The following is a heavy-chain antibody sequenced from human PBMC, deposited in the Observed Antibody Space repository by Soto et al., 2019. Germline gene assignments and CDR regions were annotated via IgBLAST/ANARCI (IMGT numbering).Heavy chain of an antibody. J-gene: IGHJ6*02. Sequence: VQLVESGGGLVQPGGSLRLSCAASGFTFSSYSMNWVRQAPGKGLEWVSYISSSSSTIYYADSVKGRFTISRDNAKNSLYLQMNSLRAEDTAVYYCARDRYCSSTSCFHYYYYGMDVWGQGTTVTVSS. D-gene: IGHD2-2*01. CDR3: ARDRYCSSTSCFHYYYYGMDV. V-gene: IGHV3-48*01. CDR1: GFTFSSYS. CDR2: ISSSSSTI.